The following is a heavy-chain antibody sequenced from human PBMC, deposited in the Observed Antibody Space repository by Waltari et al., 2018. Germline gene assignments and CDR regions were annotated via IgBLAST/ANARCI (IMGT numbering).Heavy chain of an antibody. CDR2: IYHSGST. J-gene: IGHJ4*02. Sequence: QLQLQESGPGLVKPSGTLSLTCAVSGGSISSSNWWSWVRQPPGKGLEWIGEIYHSGSTNYNPSLKSRVTISVDKSKNQFSLKLSSVTAADTAVYYCARASPGYCSGGSCYFDYWGQGTLVTVSS. CDR3: ARASPGYCSGGSCYFDY. CDR1: GGSISSSNW. V-gene: IGHV4-4*02. D-gene: IGHD2-15*01.